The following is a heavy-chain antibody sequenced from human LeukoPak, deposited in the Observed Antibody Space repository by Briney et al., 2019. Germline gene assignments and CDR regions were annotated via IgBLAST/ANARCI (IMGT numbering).Heavy chain of an antibody. J-gene: IGHJ6*02. V-gene: IGHV3-30*18. CDR1: GFTFSSYG. CDR2: ISYDGSNK. D-gene: IGHD3-10*01. CDR3: AKNTYYYGSGSYYYYGMDV. Sequence: GGSLRLSCAASGFTFSSYGMHWVRQAPGKGLERVAVISYDGSNKYYADSVKGRFTISRDNSKNTLYLQMNSLRAEDTAVYYCAKNTYYYGSGSYYYYGMDVWGQGTTVTVSS.